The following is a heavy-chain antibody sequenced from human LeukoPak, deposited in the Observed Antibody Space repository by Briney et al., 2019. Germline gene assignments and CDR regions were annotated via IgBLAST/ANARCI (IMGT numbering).Heavy chain of an antibody. CDR2: IKQDGSEN. V-gene: IGHV3-7*01. D-gene: IGHD1-26*01. CDR3: TAGGATSFDY. Sequence: GGSLRLSCAASGFTFSTYWMSWVRQAPGKGLEWVANIKQDGSENSYVDSVKGRFTISRDNAKNSLFLHMNSLRAEDTAVYYCTAGGATSFDYWGQGTLVTVSS. CDR1: GFTFSTYW. J-gene: IGHJ4*02.